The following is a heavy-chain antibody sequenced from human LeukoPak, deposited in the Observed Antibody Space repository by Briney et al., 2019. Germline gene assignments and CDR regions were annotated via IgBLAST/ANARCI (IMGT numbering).Heavy chain of an antibody. CDR3: ARDRDSIAVAGSPRYCDY. J-gene: IGHJ4*02. CDR1: GYTLNTYG. Sequence: GASVKVSCKASGYTLNTYGVSWVRQAPGQGLEWMGWISGYNDKKEFAQKFQGRVTMTTDASTNTAYMELRSLTYDDTAVYYCARDRDSIAVAGSPRYCDYWGQGSLVTVSS. V-gene: IGHV1-18*01. D-gene: IGHD6-19*01. CDR2: ISGYNDKK.